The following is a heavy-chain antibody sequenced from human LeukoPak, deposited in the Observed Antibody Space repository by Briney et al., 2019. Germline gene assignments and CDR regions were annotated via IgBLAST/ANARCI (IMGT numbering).Heavy chain of an antibody. Sequence: PGGSLRLSCAASGFTFSSYEMNWVRQAPGKGLEWVSYISSSGSTIYYADSVKGRFTISRDNAKNSLYLQMNSLRAEDTAVYYCAKNPFYWKRSPYFDYWGQGTLVTVSS. CDR3: AKNPFYWKRSPYFDY. V-gene: IGHV3-48*03. J-gene: IGHJ4*02. CDR2: ISSSGSTI. D-gene: IGHD1-1*01. CDR1: GFTFSSYE.